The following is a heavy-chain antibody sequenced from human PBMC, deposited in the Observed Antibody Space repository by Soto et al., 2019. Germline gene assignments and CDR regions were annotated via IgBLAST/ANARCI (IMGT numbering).Heavy chain of an antibody. CDR1: GFTFTSYA. J-gene: IGHJ4*02. Sequence: QMQLLESGGSVVQPGRSLRLSCEASGFTFTSYAMHWVRQAPGKGLEWVAVISYDGINEYYADSVKGRFTISRDNSKNTLFLQMSSLRVEDTALYYCARDRLRLGELSLIGYFDYWGQGTLVTVSS. V-gene: IGHV3-30*15. D-gene: IGHD3-16*02. CDR3: ARDRLRLGELSLIGYFDY. CDR2: ISYDGINE.